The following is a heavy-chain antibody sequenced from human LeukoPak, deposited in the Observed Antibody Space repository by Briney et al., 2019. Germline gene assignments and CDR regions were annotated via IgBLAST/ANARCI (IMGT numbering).Heavy chain of an antibody. J-gene: IGHJ4*02. Sequence: SETLALTCTVSGGSMSPYHWGWIRQPPGKGLEWTGYIYYSGSTNYNPSLKSRVTISVDTSKNQFSLKLSSVTAADTAIYYCARAVSGRFDYWGQGTLVTVSS. D-gene: IGHD6-19*01. CDR1: GGSMSPYH. V-gene: IGHV4-59*08. CDR2: IYYSGST. CDR3: ARAVSGRFDY.